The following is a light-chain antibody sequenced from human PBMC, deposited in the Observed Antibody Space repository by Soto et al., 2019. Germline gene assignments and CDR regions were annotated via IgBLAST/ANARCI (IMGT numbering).Light chain of an antibody. CDR1: SSDVGGYNY. V-gene: IGLV2-14*03. J-gene: IGLJ3*02. Sequence: QSALTQPASVSGSPGQSITISCTGTSSDVGGYNYVSWYQQHPGKAPKLMIYDVSNRPSGVSTRFSGSKSGNTASLTISGLQAEDEADYYCRSYTSSSTRVFGGGTKLTVL. CDR2: DVS. CDR3: RSYTSSSTRV.